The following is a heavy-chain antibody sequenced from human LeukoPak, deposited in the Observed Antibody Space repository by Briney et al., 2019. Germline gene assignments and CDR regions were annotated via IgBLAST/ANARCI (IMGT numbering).Heavy chain of an antibody. Sequence: PSETLSLTCAVYCGSFSGYYWNWIRQPPGKGMEWIGEINHSRSTNYNPSLKSRVTISVDTFKNQFSLKLSSVTAADTAVYYCARAPYSSSWYLISYYGMDVWGQGTTVTVSS. J-gene: IGHJ6*02. CDR1: CGSFSGYY. V-gene: IGHV4-34*01. CDR2: INHSRST. D-gene: IGHD6-13*01. CDR3: ARAPYSSSWYLISYYGMDV.